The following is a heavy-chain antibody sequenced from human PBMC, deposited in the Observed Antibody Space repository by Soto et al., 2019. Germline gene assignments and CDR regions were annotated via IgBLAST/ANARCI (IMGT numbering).Heavy chain of an antibody. D-gene: IGHD1-26*01. V-gene: IGHV1-2*04. CDR2: INPNSGGT. J-gene: IGHJ4*02. CDR3: ARSEVERRSGNFDY. CDR1: GYTFTGYY. Sequence: ASVKVSCKASGYTFTGYYMHWVRQAPGQGLEWMGWINPNSGGTNYAQKFQGWVTMTRDTSISTAYMELSRLRSDDTAMYYCARSEVERRSGNFDYWGQGTLVTVSS.